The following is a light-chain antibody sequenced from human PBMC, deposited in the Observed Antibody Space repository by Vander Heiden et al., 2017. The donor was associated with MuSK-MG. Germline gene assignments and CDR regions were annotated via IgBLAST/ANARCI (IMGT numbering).Light chain of an antibody. CDR2: EVS. CDR1: SSDVGVSNY. CDR3: TAYPSSNTCV. J-gene: IGLJ1*01. V-gene: IGLV2-14*01. Sequence: QSALTQPASVSGSPGQSITIPCSGTSSDVGVSNYVSWYQPHPGNARILVFSEVSNRPSGVSNRFSGSKSGATASLTISGPQADDDAYYYCTAYPSSNTCVFGTGTKLTVL.